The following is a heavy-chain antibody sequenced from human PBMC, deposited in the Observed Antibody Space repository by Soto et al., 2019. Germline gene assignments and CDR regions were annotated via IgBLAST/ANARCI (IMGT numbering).Heavy chain of an antibody. CDR2: ISAGGKT. J-gene: IGHJ4*02. D-gene: IGHD3-3*01. V-gene: IGHV3-23*01. CDR3: AKEKDTEYDAFDY. CDR1: GFTCSSYA. Sequence: GGSLRLSCAVSGFTCSSYAMSWVRQAPGKGLEWVSSISAGGKTNYADSVKGRFTTSRDNSKNTLYLQMSGLRVADTAIYYCAKEKDTEYDAFDYWGQGTLVTVSS.